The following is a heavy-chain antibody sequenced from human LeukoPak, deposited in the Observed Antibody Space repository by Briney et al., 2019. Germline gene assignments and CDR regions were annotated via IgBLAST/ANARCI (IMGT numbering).Heavy chain of an antibody. CDR1: GYTFTGYY. CDR3: ARGRPHSSGWYTYYYYYYMDV. V-gene: IGHV1-2*02. Sequence: ASVKVSCKASGYTFTGYYMHWVRQAPGQGLEWMGWINPNSGGTNYAQKFQGRVTMTRDTSISTAYMELSRLRSDDTAVYYCARGRPHSSGWYTYYYYYYMDVWGKGTTVTISS. CDR2: INPNSGGT. D-gene: IGHD6-19*01. J-gene: IGHJ6*03.